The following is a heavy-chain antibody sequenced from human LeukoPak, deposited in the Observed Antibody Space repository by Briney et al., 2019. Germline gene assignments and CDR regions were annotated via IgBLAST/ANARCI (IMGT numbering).Heavy chain of an antibody. D-gene: IGHD3-22*01. Sequence: SETLSLTCTVFGGSISSYYWSWIRQPPGKGLEWIGYIYYSGSTNYNPSLKSRVTISVDTSKNQFSLKLSSVTAADTAVYYCARDSPTSSSGYYSPFDYWGQGTLVTVSS. J-gene: IGHJ4*02. V-gene: IGHV4-59*01. CDR2: IYYSGST. CDR1: GGSISSYY. CDR3: ARDSPTSSSGYYSPFDY.